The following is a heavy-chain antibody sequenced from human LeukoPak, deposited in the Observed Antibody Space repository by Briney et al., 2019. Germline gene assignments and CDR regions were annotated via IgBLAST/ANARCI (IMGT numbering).Heavy chain of an antibody. Sequence: PGGSLRLSWAASGLTVSSNYMSWVRQAPGKGLEWVSVIYSGGHTYYVDSVKGRFTISRDNSKNTLYLQMNTLRAEDTAVYYCARTGNPATGDYWGQGTLVTVSS. V-gene: IGHV3-53*01. CDR2: IYSGGHT. D-gene: IGHD1-1*01. J-gene: IGHJ4*02. CDR1: GLTVSSNY. CDR3: ARTGNPATGDY.